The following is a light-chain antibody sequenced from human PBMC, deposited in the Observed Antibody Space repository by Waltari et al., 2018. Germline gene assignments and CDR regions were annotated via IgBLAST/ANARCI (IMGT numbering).Light chain of an antibody. CDR2: YDS. Sequence: SYVLTQPPSVSVAPGKTARIICGESNIGSKSVHWYQQKAGQAPVLVIYYDSDRSSGIPERFSGSKSGNTATLTISRVEAGDEADYYCQVWDNSDDPNWVFGGGTKLTVL. V-gene: IGLV3-21*04. J-gene: IGLJ3*02. CDR1: NIGSKS. CDR3: QVWDNSDDPNWV.